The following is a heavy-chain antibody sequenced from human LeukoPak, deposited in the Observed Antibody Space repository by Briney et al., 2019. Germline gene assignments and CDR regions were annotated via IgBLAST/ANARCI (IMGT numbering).Heavy chain of an antibody. CDR1: GFTFGSYG. V-gene: IGHV3-23*01. Sequence: GGSLRLSCAASGFTFGSYGMSWVRQAPGRGLEWASAISGSGGSTYYADSVKGRFTISRDNSKNTLYLQMNSLRAEDTAVYYCAKVGGSYYFDYWGQGTLVTVSS. D-gene: IGHD1-26*01. CDR3: AKVGGSYYFDY. J-gene: IGHJ4*02. CDR2: ISGSGGST.